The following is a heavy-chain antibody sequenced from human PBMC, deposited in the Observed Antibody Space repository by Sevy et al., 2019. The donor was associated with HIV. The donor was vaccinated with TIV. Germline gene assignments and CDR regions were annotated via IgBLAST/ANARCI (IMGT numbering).Heavy chain of an antibody. J-gene: IGHJ3*02. V-gene: IGHV3-7*01. D-gene: IGHD5-18*01. CDR3: ARDRSRYSQTSSGAFDI. CDR2: IKQDGSEK. Sequence: GGSLRLSCAASGFTFSSYWMSWVRQAPGKGLEWVANIKQDGSEKYYVDSVKGRFTISRDNAKNSLYLQMNSLRAEDTAVYYCARDRSRYSQTSSGAFDIWGQGTMVTVSS. CDR1: GFTFSSYW.